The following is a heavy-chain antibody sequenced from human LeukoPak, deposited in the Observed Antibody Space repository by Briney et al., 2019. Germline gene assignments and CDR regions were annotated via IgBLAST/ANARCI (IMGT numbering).Heavy chain of an antibody. V-gene: IGHV3-23*01. CDR2: IGVSGVTT. Sequence: QPVGSLRLSFAASGFTFSSYAMSWVRQAPGKGLEGVSSIGVSGVTTHYTDSVEGRFTISRDDPRNTVYLQMDRVRGEDTAVYYCVKDLMTGKTGWYDPWGQGTLVTVSS. CDR3: VKDLMTGKTGWYDP. CDR1: GFTFSSYA. D-gene: IGHD1/OR15-1a*01. J-gene: IGHJ5*02.